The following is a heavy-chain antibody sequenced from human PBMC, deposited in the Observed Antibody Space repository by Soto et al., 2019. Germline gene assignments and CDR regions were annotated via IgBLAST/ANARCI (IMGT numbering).Heavy chain of an antibody. D-gene: IGHD2-2*01. CDR3: ASGHCSSTSCRTDY. J-gene: IGHJ4*02. Sequence: PSESLSLTCAVYGGSFSGYDGSWIRQPPGKGLEWIGEINHSGSTNYNPSLKSRVTISVDTSKNQFSLKLSSVTAADTAVYYCASGHCSSTSCRTDYWGQGTLVTVSS. CDR1: GGSFSGYD. CDR2: INHSGST. V-gene: IGHV4-34*01.